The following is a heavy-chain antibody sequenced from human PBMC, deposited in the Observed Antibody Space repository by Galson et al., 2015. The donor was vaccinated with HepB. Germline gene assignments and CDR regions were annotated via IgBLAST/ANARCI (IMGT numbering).Heavy chain of an antibody. V-gene: IGHV3-64D*06. J-gene: IGHJ3*02. CDR1: GFTFSSYA. D-gene: IGHD2-15*01. CDR3: VKEDCSGGSCYPDAFDI. Sequence: SLRLSCAASGFTFSSYAMHWVRQAPGKGLEYVSAISSNGGSTYYADSVKGRFTISRDNSKNTLYLQMSSLRAEDTAVYYCVKEDCSGGSCYPDAFDIWGQGTMVTVSS. CDR2: ISSNGGST.